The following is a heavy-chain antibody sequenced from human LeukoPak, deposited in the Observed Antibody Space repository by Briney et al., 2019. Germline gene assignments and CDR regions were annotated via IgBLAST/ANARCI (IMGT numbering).Heavy chain of an antibody. V-gene: IGHV4-34*01. CDR1: GGSFSGYY. CDR3: ARGLPRYCSSTSCRRNWFDP. Sequence: PSETLSLTCAVYGGSFSGYYWSWIRQPPGKGLEWIGEINHSGSTNYNPSLKSRLPISVDTSKNQFSLKLSSVTAADTAVYYCARGLPRYCSSTSCRRNWFDPWGQGTLVTVPS. D-gene: IGHD2-2*01. J-gene: IGHJ5*02. CDR2: INHSGST.